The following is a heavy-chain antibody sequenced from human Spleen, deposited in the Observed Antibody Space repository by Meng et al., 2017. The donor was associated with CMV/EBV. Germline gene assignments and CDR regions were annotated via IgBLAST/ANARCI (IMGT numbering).Heavy chain of an antibody. CDR3: ASGGRAHYYYGMDV. D-gene: IGHD3-10*01. J-gene: IGHJ6*02. V-gene: IGHV3-21*01. Sequence: GESLKISCAASGFTFSTYSMNWVRQAPGKGLEWVSSISSSSSYIYYADSVKGRFTISRDNAKNSLFLQMNSLRAEDTAVYYCASGGRAHYYYGMDVWGQGTTVTVS. CDR1: GFTFSTYS. CDR2: ISSSSSYI.